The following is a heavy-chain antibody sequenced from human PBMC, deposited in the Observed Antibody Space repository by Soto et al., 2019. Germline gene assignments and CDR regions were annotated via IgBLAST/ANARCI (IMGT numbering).Heavy chain of an antibody. CDR2: IYYSGST. D-gene: IGHD2-8*02. V-gene: IGHV4-30-4*01. J-gene: IGHJ4*02. CDR1: CGSIRSGDYY. CDR3: ARDKITGLFDY. Sequence: SEILSVTCTVSCGSIRSGDYYWSCIRQPPGKGLESIGYIYYSGSTYYNPSLKSRVTISVDTSKNQFSLKLSSVTAADTAVYYCARDKITGLFDYWGQGTLVTVPS.